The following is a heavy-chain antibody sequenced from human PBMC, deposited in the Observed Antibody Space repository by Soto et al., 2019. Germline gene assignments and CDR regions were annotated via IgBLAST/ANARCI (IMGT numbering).Heavy chain of an antibody. CDR1: GFTFSTFW. V-gene: IGHV3-7*01. CDR3: GRDEVRNGVGV. Sequence: QPGGSLRLSCVGSGFTFSTFWMSWVRQAPGKGLEWVANIKGDGSEKRYADSVKGRLTISRDNAKNSVYLQMNSLRVEDTALYYCGRDEVRNGVGVWGQGITVTVSS. J-gene: IGHJ6*02. CDR2: IKGDGSEK.